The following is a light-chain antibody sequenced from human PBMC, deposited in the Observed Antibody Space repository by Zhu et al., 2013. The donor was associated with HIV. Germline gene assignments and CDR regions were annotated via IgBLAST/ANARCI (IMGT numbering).Light chain of an antibody. CDR2: WAS. CDR3: QQYFSLPYT. Sequence: DIVMTQSPESLAVSLGDGAAIHCQSSQGLFFTFNSQNPLAWYKQRPGQPPELLIYWASTRESGVPDRFSGSGSMRNFTLNINIVQPEDAATYYCQQYFSLPYTFGPGDEATDQT. CDR1: QGLFFTFNSQNP. J-gene: IGKJ2*01. V-gene: IGKV4-1*01.